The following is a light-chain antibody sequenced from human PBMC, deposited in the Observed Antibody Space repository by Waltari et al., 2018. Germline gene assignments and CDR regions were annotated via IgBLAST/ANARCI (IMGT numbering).Light chain of an antibody. J-gene: IGKJ4*01. CDR3: QKYNNAPQP. V-gene: IGKV1-27*01. CDR2: ATS. CDR1: QVIDNH. Sequence: DLQMTQSPSSLSASVGTRITITCRASQVIDNHLAWYQHKPGKLPNLLIYATSTLHSGVPSRFSGSGSGTVFTLTISDLQPEDFAVYYCQKYNNAPQPFGGGTKVEIK.